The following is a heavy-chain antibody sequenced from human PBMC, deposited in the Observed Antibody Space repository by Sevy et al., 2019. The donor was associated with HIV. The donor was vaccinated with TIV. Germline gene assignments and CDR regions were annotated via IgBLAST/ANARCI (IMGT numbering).Heavy chain of an antibody. V-gene: IGHV4-39*01. CDR2: ISSSGST. CDR1: GDSITRSAYY. J-gene: IGHJ4*02. Sequence: SETLSLTCSVSGDSITRSAYYWAWIRQPPGKGLEWIGSISSSGSTYHNASLKGRLTMAVDTSKGQFSLTLESVTAADAAVYYYARRSAGQWLAVYYFDSWGQGTLVTVSS. CDR3: ARRSAGQWLAVYYFDS. D-gene: IGHD6-19*01.